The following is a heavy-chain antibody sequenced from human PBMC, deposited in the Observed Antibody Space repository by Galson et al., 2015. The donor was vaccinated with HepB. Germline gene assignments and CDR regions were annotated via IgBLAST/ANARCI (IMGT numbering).Heavy chain of an antibody. CDR2: ITGSDGST. V-gene: IGHV3-23*01. J-gene: IGHJ4*02. Sequence: SLRLSCAASGFTFSSYAMSWVRQAPGQGLEWVSVITGSDGSTYYADSVKGRFTISRDNSKNTVYLQMNSLRAEDTAVYYCAKDQLWVAHLDYWGQGTLVTVSS. CDR3: AKDQLWVAHLDY. CDR1: GFTFSSYA. D-gene: IGHD3-16*01.